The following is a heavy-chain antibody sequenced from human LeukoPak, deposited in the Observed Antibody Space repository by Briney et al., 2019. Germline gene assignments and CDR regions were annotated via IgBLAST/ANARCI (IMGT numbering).Heavy chain of an antibody. V-gene: IGHV5-51*01. D-gene: IGHD2-15*01. CDR3: ARLSAPLELGYCSGGSCYSPPRSTRDYYGMDV. Sequence: GESLKISCKGSGYSFTSYWIGWVRQMPGKGLEWMGIIYPGDSDTRYSPSFQGQVTISADKSISTAYLQWSSLKASDTAMYYCARLSAPLELGYCSGGSCYSPPRSTRDYYGMDVWGQGTTVTVSS. J-gene: IGHJ6*02. CDR2: IYPGDSDT. CDR1: GYSFTSYW.